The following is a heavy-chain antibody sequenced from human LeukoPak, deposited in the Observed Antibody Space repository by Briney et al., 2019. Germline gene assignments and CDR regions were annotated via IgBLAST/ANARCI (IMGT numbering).Heavy chain of an antibody. Sequence: SETLSLTCTVSGGSINADYWSWIRQPPGKGLEWIGYIYYSGNTNYNPSLKSRVTVSVDTSKSQFSLKLTSVTAADTAVYYCARLYHDSRGYYWFDPWGQGTLVTVSA. CDR3: ARLYHDSRGYYWFDP. CDR1: GGSINADY. J-gene: IGHJ5*02. D-gene: IGHD3-22*01. V-gene: IGHV4-59*08. CDR2: IYYSGNT.